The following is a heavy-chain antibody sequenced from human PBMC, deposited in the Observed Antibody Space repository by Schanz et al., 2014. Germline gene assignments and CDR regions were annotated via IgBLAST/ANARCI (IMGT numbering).Heavy chain of an antibody. Sequence: QVQLQQWGAGLLKASETLSLTCAVYGGSSSDCYWSWIRQPPGKGLEWIGEINHSGGTNYNPSLKSRVTMSVDTSKNQFSLILTSVTAADTAVYYCARHGKYSSSWFDIWGQGALVIVSS. CDR1: GGSSSDCY. CDR2: INHSGGT. CDR3: ARHGKYSSSWFDI. J-gene: IGHJ5*02. D-gene: IGHD6-13*01. V-gene: IGHV4-34*01.